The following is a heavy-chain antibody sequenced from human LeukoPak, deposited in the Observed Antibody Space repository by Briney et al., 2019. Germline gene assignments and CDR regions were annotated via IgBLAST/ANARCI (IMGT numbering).Heavy chain of an antibody. D-gene: IGHD2-2*01. CDR3: ARDHCSSTSCQPYWYFDL. CDR1: GFTFSSYS. V-gene: IGHV3-48*01. J-gene: IGHJ2*01. Sequence: GGSLRLSCAASGFTFSSYSMNWVRQAPGKGLEWVSYISSSSSTIYYADSVKGRFTISRDNSKNTLYLQMNSLRAEDTAVYYCARDHCSSTSCQPYWYFDLWGRGTLVTVSS. CDR2: ISSSSSTI.